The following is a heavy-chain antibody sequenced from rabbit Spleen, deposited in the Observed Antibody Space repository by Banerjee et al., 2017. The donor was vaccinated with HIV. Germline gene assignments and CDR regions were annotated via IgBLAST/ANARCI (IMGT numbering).Heavy chain of an antibody. V-gene: IGHV1S40*01. CDR1: GFSFNSGYD. CDR2: AYAGSSGST. D-gene: IGHD6-1*01. J-gene: IGHJ4*01. Sequence: QSLEESGGGLVKPGASLTLTCTASGFSFNSGYDMCWVRQAPGKGLEWVACAYAGSSGSTYSATWAKGRFTISETSSTTVTLQMASLTVADTATYFCARALSYYDWDYDGYVYGMDLWGPGTLVTVS. CDR3: ARALSYYDWDYDGYVYGMDL.